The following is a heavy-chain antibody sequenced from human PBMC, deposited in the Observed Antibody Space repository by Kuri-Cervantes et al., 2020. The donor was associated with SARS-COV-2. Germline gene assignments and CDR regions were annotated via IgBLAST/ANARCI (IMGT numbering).Heavy chain of an antibody. V-gene: IGHV3-7*03. J-gene: IGHJ4*02. D-gene: IGHD6-13*01. CDR3: ARFVIGRAISTAGPGFFDY. Sequence: GESLKISCAASRFPLSSYWMSWVRQAPGKGLEWVANTKEDGSERNYVDSVKGRFTISRDNAKNSLYLKMNNLRAEDTAVYYCARFVIGRAISTAGPGFFDYWGQGTLVTVSS. CDR2: TKEDGSER. CDR1: RFPLSSYW.